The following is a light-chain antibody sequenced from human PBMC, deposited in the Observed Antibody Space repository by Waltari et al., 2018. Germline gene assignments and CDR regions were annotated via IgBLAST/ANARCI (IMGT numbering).Light chain of an antibody. Sequence: QLVLTQSPSASASPGASVKLTCTLSGGHSGYAIPWPQQHPEKGPRFLMKVTSDGRQNKGDGIPDHFSGSSSGAERYLTISSLQSEDEADYYCQTWASGLYVFGTGTKVTVV. CDR2: VTSDGRQ. V-gene: IGLV4-69*01. CDR3: QTWASGLYV. J-gene: IGLJ1*01. CDR1: GGHSGYA.